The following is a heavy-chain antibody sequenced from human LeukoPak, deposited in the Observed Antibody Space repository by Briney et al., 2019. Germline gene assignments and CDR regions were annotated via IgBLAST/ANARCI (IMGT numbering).Heavy chain of an antibody. CDR3: ARIITQPGGIYVDV. CDR1: GFSFSDYS. Sequence: SGGSLRLSCAASGFSFSDYSMGWIRQAPGKGLEWVSYITTSGNTTYSSDSLKGRFTISRDNARNTLYLHMNSLTAQATALYFCARIITQPGGIYVDVWGKGTTVTVSS. V-gene: IGHV3-11*04. CDR2: ITTSGNTT. D-gene: IGHD1-14*01. J-gene: IGHJ6*03.